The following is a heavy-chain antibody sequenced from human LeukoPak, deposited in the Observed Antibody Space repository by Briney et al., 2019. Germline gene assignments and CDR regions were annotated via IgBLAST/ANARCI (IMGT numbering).Heavy chain of an antibody. D-gene: IGHD3-9*01. V-gene: IGHV4-59*01. CDR2: IYYSGST. Sequence: PSETLSLTCTVSGGSISSYYWSWIRQPPGKGLEWIGYIYYSGSTNYNPSLKSRVTISVDTSKNQFSLKLSSVPAADTAVYYCARISLDILTGYMTFDIWGQGTMVTVSS. J-gene: IGHJ3*02. CDR1: GGSISSYY. CDR3: ARISLDILTGYMTFDI.